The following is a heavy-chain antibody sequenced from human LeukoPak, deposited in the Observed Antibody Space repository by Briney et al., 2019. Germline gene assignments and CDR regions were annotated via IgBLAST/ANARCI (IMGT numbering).Heavy chain of an antibody. J-gene: IGHJ3*02. CDR2: ITSTSSYI. CDR1: GFTFSSYS. CDR3: ARDQYDAFDI. Sequence: PGGSLRLSCAASGFTFSSYSMNWVRQAPGKGLEWVSSITSTSSYIQYADSVKGRFTISRDNAKNSLYLQMNSLRAEDTAVYYCARDQYDAFDIWGQGTMVTVSS. V-gene: IGHV3-21*01. D-gene: IGHD4-11*01.